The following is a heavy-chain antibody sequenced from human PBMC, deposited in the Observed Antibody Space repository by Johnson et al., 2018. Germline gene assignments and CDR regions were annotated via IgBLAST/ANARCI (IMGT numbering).Heavy chain of an antibody. CDR1: GFTFSSYW. CDR3: AVSGATISYYYGMDV. CDR2: INSDGSST. D-gene: IGHD5-12*01. Sequence: QLVESGGGLVQPGGSLRLSCAASGFTFSSYWMHWVRQAPGKGLVWVSRINSDGSSTSYADSVKGRCTISRDTARDTLDLQMNSLRAADRAVFYWAVSGATISYYYGMDVWGQGTTVTVSS. J-gene: IGHJ6*02. V-gene: IGHV3-74*02.